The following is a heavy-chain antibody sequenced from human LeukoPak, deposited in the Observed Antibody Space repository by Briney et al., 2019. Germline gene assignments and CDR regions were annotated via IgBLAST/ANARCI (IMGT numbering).Heavy chain of an antibody. CDR3: ARGRRGIAAAATRGDY. Sequence: SETLSLTCAVYGGSFSGYYWSWIRQPPGKGLEWIGEINHSGSTNYNPSLKSRVTISVATSKKQFSLKLSSVTAADTAVYYCARGRRGIAAAATRGDYWGQGTLVTVSS. V-gene: IGHV4-34*01. D-gene: IGHD6-13*01. CDR1: GGSFSGYY. CDR2: INHSGST. J-gene: IGHJ4*02.